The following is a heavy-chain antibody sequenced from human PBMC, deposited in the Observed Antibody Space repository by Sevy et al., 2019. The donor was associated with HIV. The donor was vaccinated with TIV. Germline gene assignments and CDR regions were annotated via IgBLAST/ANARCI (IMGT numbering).Heavy chain of an antibody. D-gene: IGHD2-15*01. CDR1: GYSFTSYW. V-gene: IGHV5-10-1*01. Sequence: GESLKISCKGSGYSFTSYWISWVRQMPGKGLEWMGRIDPSDSYTNYSPSFQGHVTISADKSISTAYLKWSSLKASDTAMYYCAFLGYCGGGSCYDERQNWFDPWGQGTLVTVSS. J-gene: IGHJ5*02. CDR2: IDPSDSYT. CDR3: AFLGYCGGGSCYDERQNWFDP.